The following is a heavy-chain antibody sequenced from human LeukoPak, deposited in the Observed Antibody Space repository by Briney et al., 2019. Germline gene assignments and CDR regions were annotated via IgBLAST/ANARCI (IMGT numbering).Heavy chain of an antibody. D-gene: IGHD5-18*01. J-gene: IGHJ4*02. Sequence: GGSLRLSCAASGFTFSNAWMSWVRQAPGKGLEWVGRIKSKTDGGTTDYAAPVKGRFTISRDDSKNTLYLQMNSLRAEDTAVYYCAKDHRGYSSVPFDYWGQGTLVTVSS. V-gene: IGHV3-15*01. CDR1: GFTFSNAW. CDR3: AKDHRGYSSVPFDY. CDR2: IKSKTDGGTT.